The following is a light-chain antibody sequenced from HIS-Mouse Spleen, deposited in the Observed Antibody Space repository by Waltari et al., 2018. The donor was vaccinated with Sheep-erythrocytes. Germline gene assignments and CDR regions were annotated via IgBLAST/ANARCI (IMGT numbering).Light chain of an antibody. J-gene: IGLJ1*01. CDR2: EDS. CDR3: YSTDSSGNHYV. V-gene: IGLV3-10*01. Sequence: SYELTQPPSVSVSPGQTARITCSGDALPKKYAYWYQQKSGQAPVLVIYEDSKRPSGIPERFSGSSSGTMATLTISGAQLEDEADYYCYSTDSSGNHYVFGTGTKVTFL. CDR1: ALPKKY.